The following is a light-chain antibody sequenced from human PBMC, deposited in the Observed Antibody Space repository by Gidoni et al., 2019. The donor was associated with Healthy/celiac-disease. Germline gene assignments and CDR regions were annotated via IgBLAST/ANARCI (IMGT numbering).Light chain of an antibody. J-gene: IGLJ3*02. CDR2: DHN. CDR1: SSNIGNNY. V-gene: IGLV1-51*01. Sequence: QSVLTQPPSVSAAPGQKVTISCSGSSSNIGNNYVSWYQQLPGTAPTLLIYDHNKRPSGIPDRFSGSKSGTSATLGITGLQTGDEADYYCGTWDSSLSAWVFGGGTKLTVL. CDR3: GTWDSSLSAWV.